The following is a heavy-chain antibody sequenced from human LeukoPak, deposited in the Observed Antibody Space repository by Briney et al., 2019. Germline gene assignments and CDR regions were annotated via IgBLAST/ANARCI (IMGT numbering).Heavy chain of an antibody. CDR1: GGSFSGYY. CDR3: ARAALYYDYVWGSYRHHFFDY. D-gene: IGHD3-16*02. CDR2: INRSGST. V-gene: IGHV4-34*01. Sequence: SETLSLTCAVYGGSFSGYYWSWIRQPPGKGLEWIGEINRSGSTNYNPSLKSRVTISVDTSKNQFSLKLSSVTAADTAVYYCARAALYYDYVWGSYRHHFFDYWGQGTLVTVSS. J-gene: IGHJ4*02.